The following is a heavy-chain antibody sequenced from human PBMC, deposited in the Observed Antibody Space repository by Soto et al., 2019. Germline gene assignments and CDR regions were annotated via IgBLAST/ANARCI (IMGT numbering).Heavy chain of an antibody. CDR3: AKDPRYCSSTSCHLNYYYYYMDV. Sequence: GGSLRLSCAASGFTFSSYAMSWVRQAPGKGLEWVSAISGSGGSTYYADSVKGRFTISRDNSKNTLYLQMNSLRAEDTAVYYCAKDPRYCSSTSCHLNYYYYYMDVWGKGTTVTVSS. CDR2: ISGSGGST. J-gene: IGHJ6*03. D-gene: IGHD2-2*01. CDR1: GFTFSSYA. V-gene: IGHV3-23*01.